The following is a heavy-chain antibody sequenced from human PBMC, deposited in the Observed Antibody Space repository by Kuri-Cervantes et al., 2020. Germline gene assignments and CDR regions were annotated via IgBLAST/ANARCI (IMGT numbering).Heavy chain of an antibody. V-gene: IGHV1-2*04. D-gene: IGHD6-13*01. Sequence: ASVNVSCKASGYTFTGYYMHWVRQAPGQGLEWMGWINPNSGGTNYAQKFQGWVTMTRDTSISTAYMELSRLRSDDTAVYYCAREGYSSSWYSALHFDYWGQGTLVTVSS. J-gene: IGHJ4*02. CDR2: INPNSGGT. CDR3: AREGYSSSWYSALHFDY. CDR1: GYTFTGYY.